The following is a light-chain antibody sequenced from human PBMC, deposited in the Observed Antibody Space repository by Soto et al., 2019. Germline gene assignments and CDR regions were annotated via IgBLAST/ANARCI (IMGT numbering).Light chain of an antibody. CDR3: QQRSNWPPGIT. CDR1: QSVSSSY. J-gene: IGKJ5*01. Sequence: EIVLTQSPGTLSLSPWERATLSCRASQSVSSSYLAWYQQKPGQAPRLLIYGASSRATGIPDRFSGSGSGTDFTLTISSLEPEDFAVYYCQQRSNWPPGITFGQGTRLEIK. CDR2: GAS. V-gene: IGKV3D-20*02.